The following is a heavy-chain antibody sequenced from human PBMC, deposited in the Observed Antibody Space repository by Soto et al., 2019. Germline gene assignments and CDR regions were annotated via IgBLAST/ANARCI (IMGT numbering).Heavy chain of an antibody. Sequence: PGGSLRLSCVASGFTFISSFMGWVRQAPGKGLEWVANINQDGSERYYVDSVRGRFTISRDNVENSLYLQLNSLRPEDTAVYYCAVYGYGVSAAAYWGQGTLVTVSS. CDR3: AVYGYGVSAAAY. D-gene: IGHD4-17*01. J-gene: IGHJ4*02. CDR1: GFTFISSF. CDR2: INQDGSER. V-gene: IGHV3-7*03.